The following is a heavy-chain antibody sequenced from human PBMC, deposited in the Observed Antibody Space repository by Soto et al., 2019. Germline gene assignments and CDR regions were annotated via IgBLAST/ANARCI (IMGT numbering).Heavy chain of an antibody. CDR2: IVVGSGNT. D-gene: IGHD5-18*01. J-gene: IGHJ4*02. Sequence: GASVKVSCKASGFTFTSSAVQWVRQARGQRLEWIGWIVVGSGNTNYAQKFQERVTITRDMSTSTAYMELNSLRAEDTAVYYCARDQGRGYSYGFDYWGQGTLVTVSS. CDR3: ARDQGRGYSYGFDY. V-gene: IGHV1-58*01. CDR1: GFTFTSSA.